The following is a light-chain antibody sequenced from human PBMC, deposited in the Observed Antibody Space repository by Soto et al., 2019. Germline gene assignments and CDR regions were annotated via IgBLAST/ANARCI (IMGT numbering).Light chain of an antibody. CDR1: QSVFYISNNKNY. J-gene: IGKJ2*01. V-gene: IGKV4-1*01. CDR3: QQYYTTPYT. Sequence: DIVMTQSPDSLAVSLGEAATINCKSSQSVFYISNNKNYLAWYQQKPGQPPKLLIYWASTRESGVPDRFSGSGSGTAFTLTISILHAEDVAVYYCQQYYTTPYTFGQGTKLEIK. CDR2: WAS.